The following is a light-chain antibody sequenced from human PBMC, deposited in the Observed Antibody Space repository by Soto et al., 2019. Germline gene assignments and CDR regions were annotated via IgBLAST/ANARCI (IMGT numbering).Light chain of an antibody. CDR1: QTVSRN. Sequence: EVVMTQTPATLSVSPGERATLSCRASQTVSRNLAWYQQRPGQAPRILIYDISNRAAGVQARFSGSGSETEFTLTIRSLQSEDFAVYFCKQYNNWPSCGQGTRLEI. V-gene: IGKV3-15*01. J-gene: IGKJ5*01. CDR2: DIS. CDR3: KQYNNWPS.